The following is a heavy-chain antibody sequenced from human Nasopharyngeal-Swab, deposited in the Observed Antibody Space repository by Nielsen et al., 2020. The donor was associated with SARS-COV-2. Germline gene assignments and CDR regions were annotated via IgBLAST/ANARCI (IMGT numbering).Heavy chain of an antibody. Sequence: GGSLRLSCAASGFTFTGYAMHWVRQAPGKGLEWVAVISYDGSSSYYADSVKGRFTISRDNSKNTLYLQMNSLRAEDTAVYYCARAGGGYSYADYWGQGTLVTVSS. D-gene: IGHD5-18*01. CDR1: GFTFTGYA. J-gene: IGHJ4*02. CDR2: ISYDGSSS. CDR3: ARAGGGYSYADY. V-gene: IGHV3-30*04.